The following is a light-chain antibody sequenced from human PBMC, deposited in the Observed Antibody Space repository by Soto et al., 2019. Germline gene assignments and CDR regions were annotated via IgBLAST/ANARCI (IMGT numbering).Light chain of an antibody. CDR1: QSVSSY. CDR2: DAS. V-gene: IGKV3-11*01. J-gene: IGKJ4*01. Sequence: EIVLTQSPATLSLSPGERATLSCRASQSVSSYLAWYQQKPGQAPRLLIYDASNRATGIPARFSGSGSGTDFTLTISSLEPEAFAIYYCQQRSNWPLTFGGGTKVHIK. CDR3: QQRSNWPLT.